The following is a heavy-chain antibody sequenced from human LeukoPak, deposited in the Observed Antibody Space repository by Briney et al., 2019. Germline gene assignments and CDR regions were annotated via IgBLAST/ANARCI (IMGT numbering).Heavy chain of an antibody. CDR1: GGSISSYY. CDR2: IYYSGST. D-gene: IGHD3-10*01. V-gene: IGHV4-59*01. J-gene: IGHJ6*02. Sequence: SETLSLTCTVSGGSISSYYWSWIRQPPGKGLEWIGYIYYSGSTNYNPSLKSRVTISVDTSKNQFSLKLSSVTAADTAVYYCARDKRLVTVVRGVMDYYYGMDVWGQGTTVTVSS. CDR3: ARDKRLVTVVRGVMDYYYGMDV.